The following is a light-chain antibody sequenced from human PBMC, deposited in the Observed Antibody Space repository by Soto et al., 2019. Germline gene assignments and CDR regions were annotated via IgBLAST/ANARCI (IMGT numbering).Light chain of an antibody. J-gene: IGKJ1*01. CDR1: QSVSNDF. CDR3: QQYCSSTPRT. V-gene: IGKV3-20*01. CDR2: GAS. Sequence: EIVLTQSPDILSLSPGERATLSCRASQSVSNDFLAWYQQKPGQAPRLLIYGASTRATDVPDRFSGSGSGADFTLTISRLEPEDFAVHYCQQYCSSTPRTFGQGTKVDIK.